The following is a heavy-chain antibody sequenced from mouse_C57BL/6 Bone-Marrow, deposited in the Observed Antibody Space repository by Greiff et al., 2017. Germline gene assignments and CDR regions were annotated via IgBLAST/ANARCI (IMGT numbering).Heavy chain of an antibody. J-gene: IGHJ4*01. CDR3: ARYYYCSSYDAMDY. CDR2: IRNKANGYTT. V-gene: IGHV7-3*01. Sequence: DVMLVESGGGLVQPGGSLSLSCAASGFTFTDYYMSWVRQPPGKALEWLGFIRNKANGYTTEYSASVKGRFTISRDNSQSILYLQMNAQRAEDSATYYCARYYYCSSYDAMDYWGQGTSVTVSS. D-gene: IGHD1-1*01. CDR1: GFTFTDYY.